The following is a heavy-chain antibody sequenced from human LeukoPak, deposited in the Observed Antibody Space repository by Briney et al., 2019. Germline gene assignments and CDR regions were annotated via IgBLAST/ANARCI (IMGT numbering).Heavy chain of an antibody. Sequence: PSETLSLTCTVSGGSFSNYFWNWIRQPAGKGLEWLGRVDTSWNTNYNPSLKSRLTMSVDTSKNQFSLKVTSVTAADTAVYYCARVCGSATGSRLGGFDIWGQGTVVTVSS. CDR3: ARVCGSATGSRLGGFDI. J-gene: IGHJ3*02. V-gene: IGHV4-4*07. D-gene: IGHD3-10*01. CDR2: VDTSWNT. CDR1: GGSFSNYF.